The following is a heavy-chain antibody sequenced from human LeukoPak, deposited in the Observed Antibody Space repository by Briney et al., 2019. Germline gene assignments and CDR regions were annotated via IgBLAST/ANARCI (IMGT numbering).Heavy chain of an antibody. D-gene: IGHD6-19*01. CDR1: GGSISSSSYY. Sequence: SETLSLTCTVSGGSISSSSYYWGWIRQPPGKGLEWIGEIDHSGSTNYNPSLKSRVTISVDTSKNQFSLKLSSVTAADTAVYYCARANSGWSINFDYWDQGTLVTVSS. CDR2: IDHSGST. CDR3: ARANSGWSINFDY. J-gene: IGHJ4*02. V-gene: IGHV4-39*07.